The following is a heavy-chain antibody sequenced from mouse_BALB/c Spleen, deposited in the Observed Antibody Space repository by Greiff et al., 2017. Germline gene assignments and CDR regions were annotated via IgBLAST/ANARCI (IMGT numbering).Heavy chain of an antibody. CDR2: INPSNGRT. Sequence: VQLQQPGAELVKPGASVKLSCKASGYTFTSYWMHWVKHRPGQGLEWIGEINPSNGRTNYNEKFKSKATLTVDKSSSTAYMQLSSLTSEDSAVYYCASPYGNYFYYFDYWGQGTTLTVSS. J-gene: IGHJ2*01. CDR3: ASPYGNYFYYFDY. D-gene: IGHD2-1*01. CDR1: GYTFTSYW. V-gene: IGHV1S81*02.